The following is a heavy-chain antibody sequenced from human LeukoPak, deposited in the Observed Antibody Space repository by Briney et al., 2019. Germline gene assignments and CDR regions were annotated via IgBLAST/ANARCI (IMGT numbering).Heavy chain of an antibody. D-gene: IGHD6-19*01. CDR2: MNPNSGNT. V-gene: IGHV1-8*01. Sequence: ASVKVSCKASGYTFTSYDINWVRQATGQGLEWMGWMNPNSGNTGYAQKFQGRVTMTRNTSISTAYMELRSLRSDDTAVYYCARDLSSGWYREHDYWGQGTLVTVSS. CDR3: ARDLSSGWYREHDY. J-gene: IGHJ4*02. CDR1: GYTFTSYD.